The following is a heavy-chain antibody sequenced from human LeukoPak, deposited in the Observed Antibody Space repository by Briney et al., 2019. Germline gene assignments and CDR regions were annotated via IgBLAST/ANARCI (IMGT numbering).Heavy chain of an antibody. D-gene: IGHD1-26*01. Sequence: ASVKVSCKASGYTFTSYGISWVRQAPGQGLEWMGWISAYNGNTNYTQKLQGRVTMTTDTSTSTAYMELRRLRSDDTAVYYCARESRSGSYSPFDYWGQGTLVTVSS. CDR3: ARESRSGSYSPFDY. CDR2: ISAYNGNT. J-gene: IGHJ4*02. V-gene: IGHV1-18*01. CDR1: GYTFTSYG.